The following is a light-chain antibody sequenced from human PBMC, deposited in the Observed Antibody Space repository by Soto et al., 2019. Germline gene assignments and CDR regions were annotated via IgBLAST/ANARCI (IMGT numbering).Light chain of an antibody. CDR3: QVWDSSRHVL. Sequence: SYELTQPPSVSVPPRQTARIACGGNNIRSNSVHWYHQKPGQAPVLLVFEQSDRPSGIPERFSASKSGNTATLTISRVEAGDEADYHCQVWDSSRHVLFGGGTKLTVL. V-gene: IGLV3-21*02. CDR2: EQS. CDR1: NIRSNS. J-gene: IGLJ2*01.